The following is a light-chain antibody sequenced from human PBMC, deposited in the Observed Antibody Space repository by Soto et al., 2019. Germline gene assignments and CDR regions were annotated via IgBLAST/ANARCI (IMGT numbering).Light chain of an antibody. CDR3: QQYTENWT. V-gene: IGKV1-5*03. CDR2: RAS. Sequence: DIQMTQSPPTLSASVGDRVTITCRASQGISTWLAWYQQKPGKAPKLLIYRASSLESGVPSRFSGSGSGTEFTLPINSLQPDDFATYYCQQYTENWTFGQGTKVEIK. J-gene: IGKJ1*01. CDR1: QGISTW.